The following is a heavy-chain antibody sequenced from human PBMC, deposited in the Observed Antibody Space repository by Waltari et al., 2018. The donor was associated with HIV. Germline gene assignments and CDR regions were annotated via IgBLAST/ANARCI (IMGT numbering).Heavy chain of an antibody. CDR1: GYSFTSYW. CDR2: IYPGDSDT. V-gene: IGHV5-51*01. J-gene: IGHJ6*02. D-gene: IGHD1-7*01. Sequence: EVQLVQSGAEVKKPGESLKISCKGSGYSFTSYWIGWVRQMPGKGLEWMGVIYPGDSDTRYRPSFQGQVTISAEKSISTAYLQWSSLKASDTAMDYCARRITGTTRYYYGMDVWGQGTTVTVSS. CDR3: ARRITGTTRYYYGMDV.